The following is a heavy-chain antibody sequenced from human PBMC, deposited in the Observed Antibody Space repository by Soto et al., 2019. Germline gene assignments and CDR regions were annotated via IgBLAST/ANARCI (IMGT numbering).Heavy chain of an antibody. CDR2: ISHDGSNK. V-gene: IGHV3-30*18. J-gene: IGHJ6*02. CDR1: GFTFSSYG. D-gene: IGHD6-25*01. CDR3: AEDRGRSQYYYFYAMDV. Sequence: QVQLVESGGGVVQPGRSLRLSCAASGFTFSSYGMHWVRQAPGKGLEWVAVISHDGSNKYYPDSVKGRFTISRDNSKNTLYLQMNSLRAEDTAVYFCAEDRGRSQYYYFYAMDVWGQGTTVTVSS.